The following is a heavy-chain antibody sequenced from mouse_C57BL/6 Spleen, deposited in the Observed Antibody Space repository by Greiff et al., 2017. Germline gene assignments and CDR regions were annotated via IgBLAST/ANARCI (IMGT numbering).Heavy chain of an antibody. Sequence: VQLQQSGPELVKPGASVKISCKASGYAFSSSWMNWVKQRPGKGLEWIGRIYPGDGDTNYNGKFKGKATLTADKSSSTAYMQLSSLTSDDSAVYFCARSDYGNYDLAYWGQGTLVTVSA. CDR2: IYPGDGDT. J-gene: IGHJ3*01. CDR1: GYAFSSSW. V-gene: IGHV1-82*01. CDR3: ARSDYGNYDLAY. D-gene: IGHD2-1*01.